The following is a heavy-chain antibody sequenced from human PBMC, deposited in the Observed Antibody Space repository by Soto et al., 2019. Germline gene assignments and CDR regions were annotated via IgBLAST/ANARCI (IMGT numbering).Heavy chain of an antibody. CDR1: GGTFSSYA. J-gene: IGHJ6*02. Sequence: SVKVSCKASGGTFSSYAISWVRQAPGQGLEWMGGMIPIFGTANYAQKFQGRVTITADESTSTAYMELSSLRSEDTAVYYCAREDIVVVPAARKDYYYYYGMDVWGQGTTVTVSS. CDR2: MIPIFGTA. V-gene: IGHV1-69*13. CDR3: AREDIVVVPAARKDYYYYYGMDV. D-gene: IGHD2-2*01.